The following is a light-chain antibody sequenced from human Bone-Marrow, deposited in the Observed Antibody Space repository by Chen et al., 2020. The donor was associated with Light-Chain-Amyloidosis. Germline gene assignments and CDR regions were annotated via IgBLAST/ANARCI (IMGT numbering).Light chain of an antibody. J-gene: IGLJ3*02. CDR2: SDN. V-gene: IGLV1-44*01. CDR3: ATWDDCLTGRV. Sequence: QSVLTQPPSASGTPGQRVTISCSGSSSNIGSNTVDWFQQLPGTAPKLLIHSDNQRPSGVPDRFAGSRSETSASLAISGLQSEDEADYYCATWDDCLTGRVFGGGTKLTVL. CDR1: SSNIGSNT.